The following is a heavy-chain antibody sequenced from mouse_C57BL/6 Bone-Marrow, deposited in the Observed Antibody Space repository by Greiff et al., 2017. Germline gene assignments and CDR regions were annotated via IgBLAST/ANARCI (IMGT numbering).Heavy chain of an antibody. CDR2: IHPNSGST. Sequence: VQLQQPGAELVKPGASVKLSCKASGYTFTSYWMHWVKQRPGQGLEWIGMIHPNSGSTNYNEKFKSKATLTVDKSSSTAYMQLSSLTSEDSAVYYCARDTTVVATPYYAMDYWGQGTSVTVSS. V-gene: IGHV1-64*01. CDR3: ARDTTVVATPYYAMDY. J-gene: IGHJ4*01. CDR1: GYTFTSYW. D-gene: IGHD1-1*01.